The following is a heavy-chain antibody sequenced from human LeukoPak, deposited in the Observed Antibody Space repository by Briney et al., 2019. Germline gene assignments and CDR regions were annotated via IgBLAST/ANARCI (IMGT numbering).Heavy chain of an antibody. CDR1: GSTFSTYA. D-gene: IGHD2-2*01. V-gene: IGHV1-2*02. Sequence: ASVKVSCKASGSTFSTYAINWVRQAPGQGLEWMGWINPNSGGTSYAQKFQGRVTMTRDTSISTAYMELSRLRSDDTAVYYCARGRCSSRSCYLFDYWGQGTLVTVSS. CDR3: ARGRCSSRSCYLFDY. CDR2: INPNSGGT. J-gene: IGHJ4*02.